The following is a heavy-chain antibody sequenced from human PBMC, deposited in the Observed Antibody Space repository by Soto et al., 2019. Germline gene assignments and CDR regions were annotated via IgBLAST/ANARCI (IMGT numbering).Heavy chain of an antibody. J-gene: IGHJ5*02. CDR3: AREGYCSGGSCYSGWFDP. CDR1: GYTFTGYY. CDR2: INPNSGGT. D-gene: IGHD2-15*01. V-gene: IGHV1-2*02. Sequence: QVQLVQSGAEVKKPGASVKVSCKASGYTFTGYYMHWVRQAPGQGLEWMGWINPNSGGTNYAQKFQGRVTMTRDTSISTAYMELSRLRSDDTAVYYCAREGYCSGGSCYSGWFDPWGQGTLVTVSS.